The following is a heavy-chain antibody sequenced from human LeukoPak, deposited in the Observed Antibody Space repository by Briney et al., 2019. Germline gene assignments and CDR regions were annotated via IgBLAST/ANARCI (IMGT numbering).Heavy chain of an antibody. J-gene: IGHJ4*01. CDR1: GFNFIDYS. CDR2: IGISSGNT. Sequence: GGSLRLSCAASGFNFIDYSMNWVRQAPGKGLEWISYIGISSGNTKYADSVKGRFTIFRDKARNSLYLQMNSLRVEDTAVYYCARDHRYAFDNWGHGTLVTVSS. D-gene: IGHD5-12*01. CDR3: ARDHRYAFDN. V-gene: IGHV3-48*01.